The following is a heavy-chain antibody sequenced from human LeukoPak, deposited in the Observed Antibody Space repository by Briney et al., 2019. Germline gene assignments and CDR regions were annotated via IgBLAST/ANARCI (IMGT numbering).Heavy chain of an antibody. CDR1: GYTFTDYY. V-gene: IGHV1-2*02. Sequence: GASVKVSCKASGYTFTDYYMHWARQAPGQGLEWMGWINPNSGGTNYAQKFQGRVTMTRDTSISTAYMELSRLRSDDTAVYYCARGHYYDSSGYYDYWGQGTLVTVSS. CDR3: ARGHYYDSSGYYDY. D-gene: IGHD3-22*01. J-gene: IGHJ4*02. CDR2: INPNSGGT.